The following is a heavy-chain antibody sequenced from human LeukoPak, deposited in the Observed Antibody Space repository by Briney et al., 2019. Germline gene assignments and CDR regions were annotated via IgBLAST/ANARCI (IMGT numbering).Heavy chain of an antibody. J-gene: IGHJ4*02. Sequence: SETLSLTCTVSGGSISSYYWSWIRQPPGKGLEWIGYIYYSGSTYCNPSLKSRVTISVDTSKNQFSLKLSSVTAADTAVYYCARVGEPGDYFDYWGQGTLVTVSS. CDR2: IYYSGST. D-gene: IGHD3-16*01. CDR1: GGSISSYY. CDR3: ARVGEPGDYFDY. V-gene: IGHV4-59*08.